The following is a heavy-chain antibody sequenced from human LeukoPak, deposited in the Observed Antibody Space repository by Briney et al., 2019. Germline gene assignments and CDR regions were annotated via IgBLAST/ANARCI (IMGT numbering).Heavy chain of an antibody. CDR1: GFTFSSYG. CDR3: AKDLFSWNSASDI. D-gene: IGHD2/OR15-2a*01. J-gene: IGHJ3*02. V-gene: IGHV3-23*01. CDR2: ISGSGTTT. Sequence: GRSLRLSCAASGFTFSSYGMHWVRQAPGKGLEWVSAISGSGTTTYYADSVKGRFTISRDNSKSTVYLQINSLRAEDTALYYCAKDLFSWNSASDIWGQGTMVTVSS.